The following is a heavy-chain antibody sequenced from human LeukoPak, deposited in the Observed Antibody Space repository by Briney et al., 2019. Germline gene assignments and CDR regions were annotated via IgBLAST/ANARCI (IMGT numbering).Heavy chain of an antibody. J-gene: IGHJ5*02. CDR3: ARDSYDSSGYYLGWFDP. CDR2: ISYDGSNK. V-gene: IGHV3-30-3*01. D-gene: IGHD3-22*01. Sequence: PGRSLRLSCVASGLAFSSYSMHWVRQAPGEGLEWVGVISYDGSNKYYADSVKGRFTISRDNSKNTLYLQMNSLRAEDTAVYYCARDSYDSSGYYLGWFDPWGQGTLVTVSS. CDR1: GLAFSSYS.